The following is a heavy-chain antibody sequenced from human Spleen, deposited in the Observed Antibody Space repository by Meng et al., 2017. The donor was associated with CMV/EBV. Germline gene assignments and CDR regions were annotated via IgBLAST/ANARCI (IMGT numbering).Heavy chain of an antibody. CDR1: GGTFSSYA. CDR2: IIPFSRTA. Sequence: SVKVSCKASGGTFSSYAINWVRQAPGQGLEWMGGIIPFSRTANYAQRFQGRVTITTDESASTVYMELGSLRSEDTAVYYCARDRRANYDYYGLDVWGQGTTVTVSS. CDR3: ARDRRANYDYYGLDV. J-gene: IGHJ6*02. V-gene: IGHV1-69*05.